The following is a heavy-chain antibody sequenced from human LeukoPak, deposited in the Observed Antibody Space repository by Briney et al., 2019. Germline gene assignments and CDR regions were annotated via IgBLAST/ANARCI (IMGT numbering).Heavy chain of an antibody. CDR2: IRYDGSNK. CDR3: AKARELVPAASGKYYFDY. CDR1: GFTFRNYW. D-gene: IGHD2-2*01. V-gene: IGHV3-30*02. J-gene: IGHJ4*02. Sequence: PGGSLRLSCAASGFTFRNYWMHWVRQAPGKGLEWVAFIRYDGSNKYYADSVKGRFTISRDNSKNTLYLQMNSLRAEDTAVYYCAKARELVPAASGKYYFDYWGQGTLVTVSS.